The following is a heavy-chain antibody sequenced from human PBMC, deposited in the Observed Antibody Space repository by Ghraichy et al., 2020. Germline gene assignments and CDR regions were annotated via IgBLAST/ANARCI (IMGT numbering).Heavy chain of an antibody. D-gene: IGHD2-2*01. CDR2: IYYSGST. V-gene: IGHV4-31*03. CDR1: GGSISSGGYY. CDR3: ARDSAVVPAAKYSGMDV. Sequence: SETLSLTCTVSGGSISSGGYYWSWIRQHPGKGLEWIGYIYYSGSTYYNPSLKSRVTISVDTSKNQFSLKLSSVTAADTAVYYCARDSAVVPAAKYSGMDVWGQGTTVTVSS. J-gene: IGHJ6*02.